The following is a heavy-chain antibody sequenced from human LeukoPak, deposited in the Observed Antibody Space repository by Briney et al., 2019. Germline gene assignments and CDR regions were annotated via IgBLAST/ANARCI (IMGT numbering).Heavy chain of an antibody. D-gene: IGHD3-10*01. CDR2: IYSSGST. CDR3: ARTSARGAQFDY. Sequence: PSETLSLTCSVSGGSISSYYWSWIRQPAGKGLEWIGRIYSSGSTNYNPSLKTRVTVSLDTSKNQFSLNLTTVTAADTAVYYCARTSARGAQFDYWGQGTLVTVSS. J-gene: IGHJ4*02. V-gene: IGHV4-4*07. CDR1: GGSISSYY.